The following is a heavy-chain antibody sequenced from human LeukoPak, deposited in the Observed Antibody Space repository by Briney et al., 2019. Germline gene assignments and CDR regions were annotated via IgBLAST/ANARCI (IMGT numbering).Heavy chain of an antibody. Sequence: SGPTLVKPTQTLTLTCTFSGFSLSTNGVGVGWIRQPPGKALEWLALIYWDDDKRYSPSLKSRLTITKDTSKNQVVLTMTNMDPVDTATFYCAHTRYGSGTYYNIAAYYFDYWGQGTLVTVSS. D-gene: IGHD3-10*01. CDR3: AHTRYGSGTYYNIAAYYFDY. CDR1: GFSLSTNGVG. J-gene: IGHJ4*02. V-gene: IGHV2-5*02. CDR2: IYWDDDK.